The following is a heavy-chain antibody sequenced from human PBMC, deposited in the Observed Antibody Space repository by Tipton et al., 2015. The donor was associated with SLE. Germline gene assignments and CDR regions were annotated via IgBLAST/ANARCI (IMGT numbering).Heavy chain of an antibody. CDR3: ARGSDFWSGYSYYMDV. CDR1: GGSVSSTVYY. V-gene: IGHV4-39*07. D-gene: IGHD3-3*01. J-gene: IGHJ6*03. Sequence: TLSLTCTVSGGSVSSTVYYWGWIRQPPGKGLEWIGSIYYSGSTYYNPSLKSRVTISVDTSNNQFFLKLSSVTAADTAVYYCARGSDFWSGYSYYMDVWGKGTTVTVSS. CDR2: IYYSGST.